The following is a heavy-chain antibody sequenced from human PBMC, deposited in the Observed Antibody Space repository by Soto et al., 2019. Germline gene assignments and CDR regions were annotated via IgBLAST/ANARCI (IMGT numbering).Heavy chain of an antibody. CDR1: GYSFTSYW. D-gene: IGHD6-19*01. V-gene: IGHV5-10-1*01. CDR3: ARELQRKWLHYWVEP. Sequence: PGESLKISCKGSGYSFTSYWISWVRQMPGKGLEWMGRIDPSDSYTNYSPSFQGHVTISADKSISTAYLQWSSLKASDTAMYYCARELQRKWLHYWVEPWGQGTRVTVST. CDR2: IDPSDSYT. J-gene: IGHJ5*02.